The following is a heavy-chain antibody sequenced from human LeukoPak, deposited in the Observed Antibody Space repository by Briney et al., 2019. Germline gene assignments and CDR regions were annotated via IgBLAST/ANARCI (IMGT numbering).Heavy chain of an antibody. D-gene: IGHD3-22*01. CDR2: IYYSGST. CDR3: ARDMYDSSGYYYVGYFDY. V-gene: IGHV4-59*01. Sequence: SEILSSICTVSGGSISSYYWSWIRQPPGKGLEWIGYIYYSGSTNYNPPLKSRVTISVDTSKNQFSLKLSSVTAADTAVYYCARDMYDSSGYYYVGYFDYWGQGTRFTVSS. CDR1: GGSISSYY. J-gene: IGHJ4*02.